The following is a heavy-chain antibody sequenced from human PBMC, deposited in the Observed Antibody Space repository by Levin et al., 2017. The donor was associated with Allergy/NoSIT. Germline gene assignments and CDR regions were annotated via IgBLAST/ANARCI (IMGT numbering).Heavy chain of an antibody. D-gene: IGHD3-10*01. CDR3: ASPYPGSGSYSYDAFDI. V-gene: IGHV1-69*13. CDR2: IIPIFGTA. J-gene: IGHJ3*02. Sequence: SVKVSCKASGGTFSSYAISWVRQAPGQGLEWMGGIIPIFGTANYAQKFQGRVTITADESTSTAYMELSSLRSEDTAVYYCASPYPGSGSYSYDAFDIWGQGTMVTVSS. CDR1: GGTFSSYA.